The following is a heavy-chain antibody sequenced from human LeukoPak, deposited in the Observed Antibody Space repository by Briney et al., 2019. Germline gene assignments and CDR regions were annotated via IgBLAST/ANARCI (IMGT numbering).Heavy chain of an antibody. D-gene: IGHD3-16*02. J-gene: IGHJ3*02. CDR3: ARDYPGSPSSDAFDI. CDR1: GFTFSSYS. V-gene: IGHV3-21*01. Sequence: GGSLRLSCAAFGFTFSSYSMNWVRQAPGKGLEWVSSISSSSSYIYYADSVKGRFTISRDNAKNSLYLQMNSLRAEDTAVYYCARDYPGSPSSDAFDIWGQGTMVTVSS. CDR2: ISSSSSYI.